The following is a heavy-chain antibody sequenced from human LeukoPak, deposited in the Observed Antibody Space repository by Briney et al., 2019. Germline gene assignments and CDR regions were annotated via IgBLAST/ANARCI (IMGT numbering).Heavy chain of an antibody. J-gene: IGHJ4*02. D-gene: IGHD4-17*01. CDR3: NLSGDYARSGYFDY. CDR1: GFTSSSYG. CDR2: ISYDGSNK. Sequence: GRSLRLSCAASGFTSSSYGMHWVRQAPGKGLEWVAVISYDGSNKYYADSVKGRFTISRDNSKNTLYLQMNSLRAEDTAVYYCNLSGDYARSGYFDYWGQGTLVTVSS. V-gene: IGHV3-30*03.